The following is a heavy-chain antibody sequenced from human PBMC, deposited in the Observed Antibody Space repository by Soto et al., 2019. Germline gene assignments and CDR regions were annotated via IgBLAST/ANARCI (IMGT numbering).Heavy chain of an antibody. CDR3: ARDGPNYGSGSYYKGSWYYGMDV. CDR1: GYTFTGYY. Sequence: QVQLVQSGAEVKKPGASVKVSCKASGYTFTGYYMHWVRQAPGQGLEWMGWINPNSGGTNYAQKFQGRVTMTRDTSISTGYMELSRLRSDDTAVYYCARDGPNYGSGSYYKGSWYYGMDVWGQGTTVTVSS. CDR2: INPNSGGT. V-gene: IGHV1-2*02. D-gene: IGHD3-10*01. J-gene: IGHJ6*02.